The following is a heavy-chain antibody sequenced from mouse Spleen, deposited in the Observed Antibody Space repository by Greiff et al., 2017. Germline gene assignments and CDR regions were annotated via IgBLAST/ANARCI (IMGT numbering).Heavy chain of an antibody. CDR3: ASIIYYDYDGFAY. D-gene: IGHD2-4*01. CDR1: GYSITSGYY. CDR2: ISYDGSN. J-gene: IGHJ3*01. V-gene: IGHV3-6*01. Sequence: EVKLLESGPGLVKPSQSLSLTCSVTGYSITSGYYWNWIRQFPGNKLEWMGYISYDGSNNYNPSLKNRISITRDTSKNQFFLKLNSVTTEDTATYYCASIIYYDYDGFAYWGQGTLVTVSA.